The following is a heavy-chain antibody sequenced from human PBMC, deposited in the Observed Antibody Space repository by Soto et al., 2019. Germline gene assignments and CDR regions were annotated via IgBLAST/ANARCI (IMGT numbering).Heavy chain of an antibody. J-gene: IGHJ4*02. CDR1: GGSISSGGYY. D-gene: IGHD3-22*01. Sequence: PSETLSLTCTVSGGSISSGGYYWSWIRQHPGKGLEWIGYIYYSGSTYYNPSLKSRVTISVDTSKNQFSLKLSSVTAADTAVYYCATINYYDSNPLDYWGQGTLVTVSS. CDR3: ATINYYDSNPLDY. CDR2: IYYSGST. V-gene: IGHV4-31*03.